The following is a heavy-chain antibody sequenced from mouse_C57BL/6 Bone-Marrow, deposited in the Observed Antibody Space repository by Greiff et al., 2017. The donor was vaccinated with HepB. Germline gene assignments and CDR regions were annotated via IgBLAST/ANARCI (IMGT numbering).Heavy chain of an antibody. CDR3: ARASTVVARGFAY. D-gene: IGHD1-1*01. J-gene: IGHJ3*01. Sequence: QVQLQQSGAELARPGASVKLSCKASGYTFTSYGISWVKQRTGQGLEWIGEIYPRSGNTYYNEKFKGKATLTADKSSSTAYMELLSLTSEDSAVYFCARASTVVARGFAYWGQGTRVTVSA. V-gene: IGHV1-81*01. CDR1: GYTFTSYG. CDR2: IYPRSGNT.